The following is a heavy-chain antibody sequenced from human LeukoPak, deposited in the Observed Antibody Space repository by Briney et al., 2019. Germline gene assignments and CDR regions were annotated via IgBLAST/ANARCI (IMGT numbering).Heavy chain of an antibody. CDR1: GGSISSSSYY. CDR3: ASLDYYGERGSYMDV. Sequence: SETLSLTCTVSGGSISSSSYYWGWIRQPPGKGLEWIGEINHSGSTNYNPSLKSRVTISVDTSKNQFSLKLSSVTAADTAVYYCASLDYYGERGSYMDVWGKGTTVTVSS. J-gene: IGHJ6*03. D-gene: IGHD3-10*01. V-gene: IGHV4-39*07. CDR2: INHSGST.